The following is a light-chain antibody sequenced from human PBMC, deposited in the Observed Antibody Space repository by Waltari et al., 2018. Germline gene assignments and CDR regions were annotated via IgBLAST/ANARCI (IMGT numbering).Light chain of an antibody. V-gene: IGKV1-33*01. Sequence: DIQLTQSPSSLSPAVGDRVTLTCQATQDITTSLSWFQQKPGKAPQLLIYDASSLQAGVPSRFSGTGSGTAFSFTIASLQPEDSATYYWQHFHRRPYTFCRGTKLQIK. CDR3: QHFHRRPYT. J-gene: IGKJ2*01. CDR2: DAS. CDR1: QDITTS.